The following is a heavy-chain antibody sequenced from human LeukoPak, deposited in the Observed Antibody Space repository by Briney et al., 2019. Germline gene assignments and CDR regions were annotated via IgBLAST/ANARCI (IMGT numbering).Heavy chain of an antibody. CDR3: ALEESNWFDP. D-gene: IGHD5-24*01. CDR1: GGSFSGYY. V-gene: IGHV4-34*01. J-gene: IGHJ5*02. Sequence: PSETLSLTCAVYGGSFSGYYWSWIRQPPGKGLEWIGEINHSGSTNYNPSLKSRVTISVDTSKNQFSLKLSSVTAADTAVYYCALEESNWFDPWGQGTLVTVSS. CDR2: INHSGST.